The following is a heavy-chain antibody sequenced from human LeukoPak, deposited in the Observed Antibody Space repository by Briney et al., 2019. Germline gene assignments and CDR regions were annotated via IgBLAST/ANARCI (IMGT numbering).Heavy chain of an antibody. CDR3: ARGFRRYCSGGSCYFNWFDP. Sequence: SETLSLTCAVYGGSFSGYYWSWIRQPPGKGLEGIGENNHSGSTNYNPSLKSRVTISVDTSKNQFSLKLSSVTAADTAVYYCARGFRRYCSGGSCYFNWFDPWGQGTLVTVSS. CDR1: GGSFSGYY. V-gene: IGHV4-34*01. J-gene: IGHJ5*02. D-gene: IGHD2-15*01. CDR2: NNHSGST.